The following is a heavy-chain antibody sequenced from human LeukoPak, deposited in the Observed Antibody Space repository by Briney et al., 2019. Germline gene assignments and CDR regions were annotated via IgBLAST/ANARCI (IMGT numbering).Heavy chain of an antibody. J-gene: IGHJ4*02. D-gene: IGHD6-13*01. V-gene: IGHV4-59*12. CDR1: GGSISSYY. CDR3: ARLPPYSSSWYFDY. Sequence: SETLSLTCTVSGGSISSYYWSWIRQPPGKGLEWIGYIYYSGSTNYNPSLKSRVTISVDTSKNQFSLKLSSVTAADTAVYYCARLPPYSSSWYFDYWGQGTLVTVSS. CDR2: IYYSGST.